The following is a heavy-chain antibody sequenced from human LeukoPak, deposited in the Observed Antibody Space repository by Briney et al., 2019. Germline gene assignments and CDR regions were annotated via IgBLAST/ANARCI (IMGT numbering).Heavy chain of an antibody. J-gene: IGHJ4*02. V-gene: IGHV4-34*01. CDR2: INHSGST. D-gene: IGHD6-19*01. CDR1: GGSFSGYY. Sequence: PSETLSLTCAVYGGSFSGYYWSWLRQPPGKGLEWIGEINHSGSTNYNPSLKSRVTISVDTSKNQFSLKLSSVTAADTAVYYCARGRYSSGWETFDYWGQGTLVTVSS. CDR3: ARGRYSSGWETFDY.